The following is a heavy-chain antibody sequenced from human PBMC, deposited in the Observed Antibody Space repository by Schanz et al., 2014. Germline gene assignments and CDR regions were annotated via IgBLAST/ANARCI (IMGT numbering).Heavy chain of an antibody. Sequence: EVRLVESGGGLVQPGGSLRLSCEASGFDFNSYSMNWVRQVPGKGLEWLTCIATGGSTRHYADSVKGRVTISRDNAKNSVSLQMRRLRVEDTAVYYCASGVHVSSLQKGLQFWGRGTLVIVSS. CDR2: IATGGSTR. J-gene: IGHJ1*01. CDR3: ASGVHVSSLQKGLQF. CDR1: GFDFNSYS. V-gene: IGHV3-48*01. D-gene: IGHD3-10*01.